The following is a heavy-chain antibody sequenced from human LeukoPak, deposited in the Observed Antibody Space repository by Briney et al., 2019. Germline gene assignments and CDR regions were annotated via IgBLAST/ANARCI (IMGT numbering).Heavy chain of an antibody. J-gene: IGHJ6*02. Sequence: ASVKVSCKASGYTFTGYYMHWVRQVPGQGLEWMGWINPNSGGTNYAQKFQGRVTMTRDTSISTAYMELSRLRSDDTAVYYCARDYVGVVAATRYYYGMDVWGQGTTVTVSS. CDR3: ARDYVGVVAATRYYYGMDV. CDR2: INPNSGGT. D-gene: IGHD2-15*01. CDR1: GYTFTGYY. V-gene: IGHV1-2*02.